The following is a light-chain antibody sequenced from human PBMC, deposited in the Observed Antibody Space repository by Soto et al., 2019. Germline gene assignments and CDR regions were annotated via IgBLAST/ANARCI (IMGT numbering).Light chain of an antibody. Sequence: QAVVTQPPSASGTPGQRVTISCSGSSSNLGSNYVYWYQHLPGTAPKLLIYKSNQRPSGVPDRFSGSKSGTSGSLAISGLESEDEADYYCAAWDDSLSGVLFGGGTKLTVL. CDR1: SSNLGSNY. CDR2: KSN. J-gene: IGLJ2*01. V-gene: IGLV1-47*01. CDR3: AAWDDSLSGVL.